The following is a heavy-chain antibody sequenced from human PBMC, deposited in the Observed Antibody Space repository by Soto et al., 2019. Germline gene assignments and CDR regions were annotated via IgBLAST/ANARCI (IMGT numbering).Heavy chain of an antibody. J-gene: IGHJ4*02. CDR1: GFSFSNFG. V-gene: IGHV3-30*18. CDR3: AKDIFSRISARLGIFDY. CDR2: ISSDESKE. D-gene: IGHD6-6*01. Sequence: QVQLVESGGGVVQPGRSLRLSCAASGFSFSNFGMHWVRQAPGKGLEWVAVISSDESKEYYADSVKGRFTISRDNSKDTLYLQMHNLRPDDSAVYYCAKDIFSRISARLGIFDYWGQGNLVAVSS.